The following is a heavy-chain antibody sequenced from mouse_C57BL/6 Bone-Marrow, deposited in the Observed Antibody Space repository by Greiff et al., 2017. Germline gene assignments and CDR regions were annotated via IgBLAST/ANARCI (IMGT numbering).Heavy chain of an antibody. J-gene: IGHJ2*01. D-gene: IGHD3-2*02. CDR1: GYTFTSYD. Sequence: VQRVESGPELVKPGASVKLSCKASGYTFTSYDINWVKQRPGQGLEWIGWIYPRDGSTKYNEKFKGKATLTLDPSSSTAYMELHSLTSEDSAVYFCAQERRQLTLGYWGQGTTLTVSS. V-gene: IGHV1-85*01. CDR2: IYPRDGST. CDR3: AQERRQLTLGY.